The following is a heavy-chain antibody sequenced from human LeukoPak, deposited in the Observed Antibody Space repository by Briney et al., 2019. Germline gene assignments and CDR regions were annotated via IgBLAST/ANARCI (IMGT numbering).Heavy chain of an antibody. CDR2: IRHDGSDK. J-gene: IGHJ4*02. V-gene: IGHV3-30*02. CDR3: AKERSASGGSCFVCFDD. Sequence: RGGSLRLSCAASGFTFSDFGMHWVRHAPGKGLERVAFIRHDGSDKYYADSVRGRFTISRDNSKNTVYLQMNSLRTEDTSVYYCAKERSASGGSCFVCFDDWGQGTLVTVSS. D-gene: IGHD2-15*01. CDR1: GFTFSDFG.